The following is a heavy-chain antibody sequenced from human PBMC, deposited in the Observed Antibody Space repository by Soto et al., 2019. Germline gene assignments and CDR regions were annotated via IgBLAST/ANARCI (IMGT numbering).Heavy chain of an antibody. D-gene: IGHD5-18*01. CDR1: GYTFTGYY. CDR3: ARVRLLLAMDAFDI. Sequence: GSVKVCFKACGYTFTGYYMHLVRQAPGQGLEWMGWINPNSGGTNYAQKFQGRVTMTRDTSISTAYMELSRLRSDDTAVYYCARVRLLLAMDAFDIWGQGTMVTVSS. CDR2: INPNSGGT. V-gene: IGHV1-2*02. J-gene: IGHJ3*02.